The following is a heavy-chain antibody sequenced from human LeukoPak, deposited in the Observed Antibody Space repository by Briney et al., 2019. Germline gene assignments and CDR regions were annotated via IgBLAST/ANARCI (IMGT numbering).Heavy chain of an antibody. CDR1: GGSISSYY. CDR2: IYHSGST. V-gene: IGHV4-59*12. CDR3: ARDRDGMDV. J-gene: IGHJ6*02. Sequence: SETLSLTCTVSGGSISSYYWNWIRQPPGKGLEWIGYIYHSGSTYYNPSLKSRVTISVDRSKNQFSLKLSSVTAADTAVYYCARDRDGMDVWGQGTTVTVSS.